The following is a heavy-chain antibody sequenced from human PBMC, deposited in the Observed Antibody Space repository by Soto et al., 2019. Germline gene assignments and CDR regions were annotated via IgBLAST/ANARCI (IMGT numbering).Heavy chain of an antibody. CDR1: GFTFDDFA. CDR3: ARGSHSDYGDYGYFEF. D-gene: IGHD4-17*01. CDR2: INWSTVNI. J-gene: IGHJ4*02. Sequence: GGSLRLSCTASGFTFDDFAMHWVRQVPGKGLEWVSGINWSTVNIAYADSVKGRFTISRDNGKNSLYLQMNSLKTEDTALYYCARGSHSDYGDYGYFEFWGQGALVTVSS. V-gene: IGHV3-9*01.